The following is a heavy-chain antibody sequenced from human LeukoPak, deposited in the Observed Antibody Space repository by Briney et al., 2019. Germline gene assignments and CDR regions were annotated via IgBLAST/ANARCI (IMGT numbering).Heavy chain of an antibody. CDR1: GFTFSSYG. V-gene: IGHV3-30*03. D-gene: IGHD2-2*01. CDR3: AIPIPAYCSSTSCSPTG. J-gene: IGHJ4*02. CDR2: ISYDGSNK. Sequence: GGSLRLSCAASGFTFSSYGMHWVRQAPGKGLERVAVISYDGSNKYYADSVKGRFTISGDNSKNTLYLQMNSLRAEDTAVYYCAIPIPAYCSSTSCSPTGWGQGTLVTVSS.